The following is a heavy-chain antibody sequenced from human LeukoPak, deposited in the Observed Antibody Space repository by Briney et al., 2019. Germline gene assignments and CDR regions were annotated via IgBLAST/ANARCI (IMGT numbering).Heavy chain of an antibody. J-gene: IGHJ3*01. V-gene: IGHV4-4*02. CDR2: VSHSETT. CDR3: AKESGRGTFDL. D-gene: IGHD3-10*01. Sequence: SETLSLTCDVSGASISATNWWTWVRLPPGKGLEWIEEVSHSETTNYSPSLQGRVRLSVDRATNQFSLRLTSVTAADTAVYYCAKESGRGTFDLWGQGTMVTVSS. CDR1: GASISATNW.